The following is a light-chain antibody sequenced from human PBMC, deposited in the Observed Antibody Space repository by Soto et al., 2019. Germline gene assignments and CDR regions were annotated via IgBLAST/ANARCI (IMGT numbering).Light chain of an antibody. CDR1: QSIXIK. V-gene: IGKV3-15*01. CDR3: QQRNSGTWT. CDR2: DTS. Sequence: IVVTQSPATLSVSPGERATLACRDSQSIXIKMAWCQQKPGKAPRLPXYDTSTRATGIPARLSGSGSGTDFTLTISSLEPEDFAVYYCQQRNSGTWTFGQGTKVDIK. J-gene: IGKJ1*01.